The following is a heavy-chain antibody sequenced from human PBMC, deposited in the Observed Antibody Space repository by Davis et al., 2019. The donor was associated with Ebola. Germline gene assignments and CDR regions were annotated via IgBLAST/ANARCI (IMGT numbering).Heavy chain of an antibody. V-gene: IGHV4-30-2*01. D-gene: IGHD3-10*01. CDR3: ASSAPGEDKFDY. CDR2: IYHSGST. CDR1: GGSISSGGYS. Sequence: PSETLSLTCTVSGGSISSGGYSWSWIRQPPGKGLEWIGYIYHSGSTYYNPSLKSRVTISVDRSKNQFSLKLSSVTAADTAVYYCASSAPGEDKFDYWGQGTLVTVSS. J-gene: IGHJ4*02.